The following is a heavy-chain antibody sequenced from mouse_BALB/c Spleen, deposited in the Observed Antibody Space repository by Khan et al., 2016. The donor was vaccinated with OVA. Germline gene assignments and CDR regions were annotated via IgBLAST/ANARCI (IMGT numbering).Heavy chain of an antibody. J-gene: IGHJ2*01. CDR1: GYTFTDYA. Sequence: QVQLQQSGPELVRPGVSVKISCKGSGYTFTDYAMYWVKQRHAKSLEWIGLISTYSGNTNYNQKFWGKATMTVDKSSSTAYMELARLTSEDSAIYYCARPAYDGYYDYWGQGTTLTVSS. CDR2: ISTYSGNT. CDR3: ARPAYDGYYDY. V-gene: IGHV1S137*01. D-gene: IGHD2-3*01.